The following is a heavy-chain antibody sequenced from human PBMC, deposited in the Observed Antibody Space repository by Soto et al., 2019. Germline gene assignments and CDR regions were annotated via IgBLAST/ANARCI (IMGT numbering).Heavy chain of an antibody. Sequence: PGGSLRLSCAASGFTFSSYGMHWVRQAPGKGLERVAVISYDGSNKYYADSVKGRFTISRDNSKNTLYLQMNSLRAEDTAVYYCAKDLVGATDYWGQGTLVTVSS. CDR2: ISYDGSNK. CDR1: GFTFSSYG. J-gene: IGHJ4*02. V-gene: IGHV3-30*18. CDR3: AKDLVGATDY. D-gene: IGHD1-26*01.